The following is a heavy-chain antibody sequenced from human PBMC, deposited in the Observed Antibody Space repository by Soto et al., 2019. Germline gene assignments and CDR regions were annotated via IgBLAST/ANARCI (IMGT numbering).Heavy chain of an antibody. CDR1: GGSFSGYY. D-gene: IGHD6-13*01. Sequence: SETLSLTCAVYGGSFSGYYWSWIRQPPGKGLEWIGEINHSGSTNYNPSLKSRVTISVDTSKNQFSLKLSSVTAADTAVYYCARGSIAAAVDGWGQGTLVTVSS. J-gene: IGHJ4*02. CDR2: INHSGST. V-gene: IGHV4-34*01. CDR3: ARGSIAAAVDG.